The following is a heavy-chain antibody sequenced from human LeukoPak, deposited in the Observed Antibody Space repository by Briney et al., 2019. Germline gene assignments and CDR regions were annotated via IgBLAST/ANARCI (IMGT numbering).Heavy chain of an antibody. CDR1: GFTFSSHD. Sequence: HPGGSLRLSCAASGFTFSSHDMHWVRQAPGKGLEWVANINQDGSEKNYVDSVKGRFTISRDNAENLLYLQMNSLRVEDTAEFYCVRDRHNNGLFRFAYWGQGALVTVSS. J-gene: IGHJ4*02. CDR2: INQDGSEK. V-gene: IGHV3-7*01. D-gene: IGHD2-21*01. CDR3: VRDRHNNGLFRFAY.